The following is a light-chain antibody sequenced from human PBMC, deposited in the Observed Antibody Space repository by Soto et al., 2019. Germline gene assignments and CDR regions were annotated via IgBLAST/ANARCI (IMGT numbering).Light chain of an antibody. J-gene: IGLJ3*02. V-gene: IGLV1-40*01. CDR2: ANN. CDR1: SSNIGAGYD. Sequence: QSVLTQPPSVSGAPGQRVTISCTGSSSNIGAGYDVHWYQQLPGTAPKLLIYANNNRPSGVPDRFSGSKSGTSASLAITGLQADAEAVYYCQSYDNSLSTSQVVFGGGTKLTVL. CDR3: QSYDNSLSTSQVV.